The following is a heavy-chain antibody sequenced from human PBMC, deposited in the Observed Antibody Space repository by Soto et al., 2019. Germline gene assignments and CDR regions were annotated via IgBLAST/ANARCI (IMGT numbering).Heavy chain of an antibody. CDR1: GFSLSTTGVG. CDR3: ADREFDGIRAVIRWFDP. D-gene: IGHD3-10*01. V-gene: IGHV2-5*02. J-gene: IGHJ5*02. Sequence: QITLRESGPTLVKPTQTLTLTCTFSGFSLSTTGVGVGWFRQPPGRALEWLALIYWDDDKRYSPALKNRLTTTKDTTKTQLVRTMTNMDPVDTATYYCADREFDGIRAVIRWFDPWDQGTMVTVSS. CDR2: IYWDDDK.